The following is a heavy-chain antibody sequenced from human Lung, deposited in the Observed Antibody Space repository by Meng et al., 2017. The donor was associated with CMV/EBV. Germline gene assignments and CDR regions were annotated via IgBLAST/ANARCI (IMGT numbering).Heavy chain of an antibody. CDR3: ARGRDFGVVTPGY. CDR1: GGSISSYF. V-gene: IGHV4-59*01. D-gene: IGHD3-3*01. Sequence: SXTXSLXCTVSGGSISSYFWSWIRQPPGKGLEWIGYIYYTGSTNYNPSLKSRVTISVDTSKKQFSLKLSSVTAADTAVYYCARGRDFGVVTPGYWGQGNXVTVSS. J-gene: IGHJ4*02. CDR2: IYYTGST.